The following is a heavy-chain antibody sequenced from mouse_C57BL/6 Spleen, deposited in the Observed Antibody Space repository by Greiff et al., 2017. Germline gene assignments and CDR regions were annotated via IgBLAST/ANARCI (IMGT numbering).Heavy chain of an antibody. Sequence: QVQLQQPGAELVKPGASVKLSCKASGYTFTSYWMHWVKQRPGQGLEWIGMIHPNSGSTNYNEKFKSKATLTGDTSNSQDYMQLSRLTSEDAAVYYCASLTTVVDGLDYWGQGTTVTVSS. CDR3: ASLTTVVDGLDY. CDR2: IHPNSGST. V-gene: IGHV1-64*01. J-gene: IGHJ4*01. CDR1: GYTFTSYW. D-gene: IGHD1-1*01.